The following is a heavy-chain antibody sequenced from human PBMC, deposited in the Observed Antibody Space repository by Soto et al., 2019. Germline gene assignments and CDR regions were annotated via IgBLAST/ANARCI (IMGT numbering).Heavy chain of an antibody. J-gene: IGHJ5*02. CDR2: IYHSGST. D-gene: IGHD2-2*01. CDR3: ARVPDR. V-gene: IGHV4-30-2*01. Sequence: PPETLSHTCAVPDGSNSSGRYSWSWIRQPQGKGLEWNRYIYHSGSTYYNPSLKSRVTISVDRYKNQFSLKLSSVTAADTAVYYCARVPDRWGQGTLVTVSS. CDR1: DGSNSSGRYS.